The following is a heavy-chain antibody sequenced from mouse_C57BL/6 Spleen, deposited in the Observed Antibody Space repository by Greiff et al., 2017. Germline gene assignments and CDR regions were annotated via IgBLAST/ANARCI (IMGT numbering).Heavy chain of an antibody. J-gene: IGHJ4*01. V-gene: IGHV1-72*01. CDR2: IDPNSGGT. D-gene: IGHD1-1*01. CDR1: GYTFTSYW. CDR3: ASPITTVVHYYAMDY. Sequence: QVQLQQPGAELVKPGASVKLSCKASGYTFTSYWMHWVKQRPGRGLEWIGRIDPNSGGTKYNEKFKSKATLSVDKPSSTAYMQLSSLTSEASAVYYCASPITTVVHYYAMDYWGKGTSVTVSS.